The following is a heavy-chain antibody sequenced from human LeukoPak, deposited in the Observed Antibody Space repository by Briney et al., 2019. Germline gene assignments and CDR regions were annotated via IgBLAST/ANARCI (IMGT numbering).Heavy chain of an antibody. CDR3: TTGGSPWIGYCGGSSCYTTDY. J-gene: IGHJ4*02. CDR1: GFTFSDAW. V-gene: IGHV3-15*01. CDR2: IRSKTDGGTT. D-gene: IGHD2-2*02. Sequence: PGGSLTLSCVASGFTFSDAWKSWVRQAPGKGLEWVGRIRSKTDGGTTDYAAPVKGRFTISRDDSKNTLYLQMNSLKTEDTAVYYCTTGGSPWIGYCGGSSCYTTDYWGQGTLVTVSS.